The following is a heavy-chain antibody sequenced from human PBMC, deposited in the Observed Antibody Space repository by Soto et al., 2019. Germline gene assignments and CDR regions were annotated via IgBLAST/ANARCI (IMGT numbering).Heavy chain of an antibody. V-gene: IGHV1-69*13. Sequence: SVEVFCKASGAPLSSYAISLERQAPGQGLKWMGGIIPIFGTANYAQKFQGRVTITADESTSTAYMELSSLRSEDTAVYYCARGFVDTAIPYYSYYYGMDVWGQGTTVTGSS. J-gene: IGHJ6*01. D-gene: IGHD5-18*01. CDR2: IIPIFGTA. CDR3: ARGFVDTAIPYYSYYYGMDV. CDR1: GAPLSSYA.